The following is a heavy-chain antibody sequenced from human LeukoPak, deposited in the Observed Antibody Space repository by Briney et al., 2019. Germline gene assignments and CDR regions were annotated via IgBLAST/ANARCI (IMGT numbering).Heavy chain of an antibody. D-gene: IGHD2-2*01. V-gene: IGHV1-69*13. Sequence: SVKVSCKASGGTFSTYAISWVRQAPGQGLEWMGGVIPTFGTAKYAQKFQGRVTITADESTSTAYMELSSLRSEDTAVYYCARDRRSRYCSSTRCYLGCFDPWGQGTLVTVSS. CDR1: GGTFSTYA. J-gene: IGHJ5*02. CDR3: ARDRRSRYCSSTRCYLGCFDP. CDR2: VIPTFGTA.